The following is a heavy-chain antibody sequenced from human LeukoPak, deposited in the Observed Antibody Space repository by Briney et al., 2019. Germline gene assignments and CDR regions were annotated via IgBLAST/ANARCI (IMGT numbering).Heavy chain of an antibody. CDR2: ISAYNGHT. CDR1: GYTFTNYG. V-gene: IGHV1-18*01. D-gene: IGHD2-2*01. CDR3: ARADYCSSTSCPPHYFDY. Sequence: ASVKVSCKASGYTFTNYGISWVRQAPGQGLEWMGWISAYNGHTKYAQKVRGRVTMTRDTSTSTAYMELRSLRSDDTAVYYCARADYCSSTSCPPHYFDYWGQGTLVTVSS. J-gene: IGHJ4*02.